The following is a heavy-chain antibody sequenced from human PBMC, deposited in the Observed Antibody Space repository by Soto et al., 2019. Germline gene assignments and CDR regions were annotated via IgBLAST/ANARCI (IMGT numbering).Heavy chain of an antibody. Sequence: EVQLVESGGGLVQPGRSLRLSCAASGFTFDDYAMHWVRQAPGKGLEWVSGISCNSGSIGYADSVKGRFTISRDNAKNSLYLQMNSLRAEDTDLYYCAKAYRYCSRGSCYFGAFAIWGQGTMVTVSS. CDR1: GFTFDDYA. V-gene: IGHV3-9*01. CDR3: AKAYRYCSRGSCYFGAFAI. D-gene: IGHD2-15*01. J-gene: IGHJ3*02. CDR2: ISCNSGSI.